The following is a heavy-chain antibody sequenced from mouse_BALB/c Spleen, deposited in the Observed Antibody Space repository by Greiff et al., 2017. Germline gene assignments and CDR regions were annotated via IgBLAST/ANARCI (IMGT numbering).Heavy chain of an antibody. Sequence: VQLKQSGAELVKPGASVKLSCTASGFNIKDTYMHWVKQRPEQGLEWIGRIDPANGNTKYDPKFQGKATITADTSSNTAYLQLSSLTSEDTAVYYCGGNYGYDWFAYWGQGTLVTVSA. CDR2: IDPANGNT. CDR1: GFNIKDTY. V-gene: IGHV14-3*02. D-gene: IGHD2-2*01. CDR3: GGNYGYDWFAY. J-gene: IGHJ3*01.